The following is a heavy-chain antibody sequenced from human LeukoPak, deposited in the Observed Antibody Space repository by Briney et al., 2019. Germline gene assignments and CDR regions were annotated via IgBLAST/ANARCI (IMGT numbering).Heavy chain of an antibody. Sequence: PGGSLRLSCAASGFSVSTEYMDWVRQAPGKGLEWVSILYPEGNTYYADSVKGRFSISRDTSKNMVYLQMFSPRVEDTAVYRCVRGLGWFYYAFDIWGQGTPVTVSS. CDR3: VRGLGWFYYAFDI. CDR1: GFSVSTEY. J-gene: IGHJ3*02. V-gene: IGHV3-66*01. D-gene: IGHD3-10*01. CDR2: LYPEGNT.